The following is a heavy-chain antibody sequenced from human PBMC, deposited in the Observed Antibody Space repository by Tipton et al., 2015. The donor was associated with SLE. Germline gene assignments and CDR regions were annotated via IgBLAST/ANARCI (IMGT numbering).Heavy chain of an antibody. CDR2: IYVGGDT. CDR3: ARRAVTNNCYFDL. D-gene: IGHD4-17*01. V-gene: IGHV3-23*03. Sequence: SLRLSCAASGFTFSSYDMGWVRQAPGKGLEWVSVIYVGGDTYYGDFVKGRFTISRDNSKNTLYLQLNGLRPEDTALYFCARRAVTNNCYFDLWGRGTLVTVSS. J-gene: IGHJ2*01. CDR1: GFTFSSYD.